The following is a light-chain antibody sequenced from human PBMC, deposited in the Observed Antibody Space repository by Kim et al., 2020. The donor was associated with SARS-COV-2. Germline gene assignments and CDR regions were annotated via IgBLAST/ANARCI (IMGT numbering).Light chain of an antibody. CDR3: QQRGSWPLT. Sequence: WSPGERAPPSGRASQSVSSYLAWYQQKPGQALRLVIYDASNRATGIPARFSGSGSGTDFTLTISSLEPEDFAVYYCQQRGSWPLTFGGGTKVDIK. V-gene: IGKV3-11*01. CDR2: DAS. CDR1: QSVSSY. J-gene: IGKJ4*01.